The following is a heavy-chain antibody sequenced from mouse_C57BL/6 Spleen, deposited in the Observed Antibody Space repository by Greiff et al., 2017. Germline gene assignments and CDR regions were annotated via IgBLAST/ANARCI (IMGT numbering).Heavy chain of an antibody. V-gene: IGHV14-4*01. D-gene: IGHD1-1*01. Sequence: EVKLMESGAELVRPGASVKLSCTASGFNIKDDYMHWVKQRPEQGLEWIGWIDPENGDTEYASKFQGKATITADTSSNTAYLQLSSLTSEDTAVYYCTRRYYGSVDYWGQGTTLTVSS. CDR1: GFNIKDDY. J-gene: IGHJ2*01. CDR3: TRRYYGSVDY. CDR2: IDPENGDT.